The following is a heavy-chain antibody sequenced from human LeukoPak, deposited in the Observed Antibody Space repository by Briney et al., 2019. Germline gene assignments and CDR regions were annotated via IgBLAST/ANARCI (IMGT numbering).Heavy chain of an antibody. CDR3: ARETSYYSNA. Sequence: GGSLRLSCAASGFTFSNYWMTWVRQAPGKGLEWVANIKQDGNEKYYVDSVKGRFTISRDNAKNSVYLQMNSLRVEDTALYYCARETSYYSNAWGQGTLVTVSS. D-gene: IGHD4-11*01. J-gene: IGHJ4*02. CDR2: IKQDGNEK. CDR1: GFTFSNYW. V-gene: IGHV3-7*01.